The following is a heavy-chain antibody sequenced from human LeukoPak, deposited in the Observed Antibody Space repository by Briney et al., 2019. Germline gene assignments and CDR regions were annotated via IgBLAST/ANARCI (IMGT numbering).Heavy chain of an antibody. Sequence: GGSLRLSCAASGFTFSSYSMNWVRQAPGKRLEWVSSISSSSSYIYYADSVKGRFTISRDNAKNSLYLQMTSLRAEDTAVYYCAELGITMIGGVWGKGTTVTISS. V-gene: IGHV3-21*01. CDR3: AELGITMIGGV. CDR2: ISSSSSYI. CDR1: GFTFSSYS. J-gene: IGHJ6*04. D-gene: IGHD3-10*02.